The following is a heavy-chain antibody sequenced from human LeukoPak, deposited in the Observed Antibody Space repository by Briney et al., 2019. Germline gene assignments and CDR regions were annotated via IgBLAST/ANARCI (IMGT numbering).Heavy chain of an antibody. V-gene: IGHV3-21*01. D-gene: IGHD3-10*01. J-gene: IGHJ4*02. Sequence: GGSLRLSCAASGFTFSSYSMNWVRQAPGKGLEWVSSISSSSSYIYYADSVKGRFTISRDNAKNSLYLQMNSLRAEDTAVYYCARLIGYYGSGSPYWGQGTLVTVSS. CDR3: ARLIGYYGSGSPY. CDR2: ISSSSSYI. CDR1: GFTFSSYS.